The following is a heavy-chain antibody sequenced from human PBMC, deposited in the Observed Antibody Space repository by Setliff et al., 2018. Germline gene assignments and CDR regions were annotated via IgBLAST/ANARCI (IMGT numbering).Heavy chain of an antibody. CDR3: ARHIAAAGTRYFDL. D-gene: IGHD6-13*01. CDR1: GYSFATHW. Sequence: PGESLKISCKGSGYSFATHWIGWVRQVPGKGLEWMAIIYRDDSDTRYSQSFQGQVTVSADTASSTAFLQWSSLEASDTAMYYCARHIAAAGTRYFDLWGRGTLVTVSS. J-gene: IGHJ2*01. V-gene: IGHV5-51*01. CDR2: IYRDDSDT.